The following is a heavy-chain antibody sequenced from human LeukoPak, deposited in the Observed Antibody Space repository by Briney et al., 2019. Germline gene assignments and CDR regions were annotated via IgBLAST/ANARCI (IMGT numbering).Heavy chain of an antibody. J-gene: IGHJ4*02. CDR2: INHSGST. D-gene: IGHD2-2*01. CDR3: AVPRGQRLGWFDY. CDR1: GGSFSGYY. Sequence: SETLSLTCAVYGGSFSGYYWSWIRQPLGKGLEWIGEINHSGSTNYNPSLKSRVTISVDTSKNQFSLKLSSVTAADTAVYYCAVPRGQRLGWFDYWGQGTLVTVSS. V-gene: IGHV4-34*01.